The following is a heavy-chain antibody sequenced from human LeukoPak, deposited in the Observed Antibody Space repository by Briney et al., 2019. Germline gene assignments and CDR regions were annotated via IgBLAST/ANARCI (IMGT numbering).Heavy chain of an antibody. Sequence: GGSLRLSCAASGFTFSSYSMNWVRQAPGKGLEWVSSISSSSSYIHYADSVKGRFTISRDNAKNSLYLQMNSLRAEDTAVYYCARVGYCSGGSCYSGYWGQGTLVTVSS. D-gene: IGHD2-15*01. V-gene: IGHV3-21*01. CDR2: ISSSSSYI. J-gene: IGHJ4*02. CDR3: ARVGYCSGGSCYSGY. CDR1: GFTFSSYS.